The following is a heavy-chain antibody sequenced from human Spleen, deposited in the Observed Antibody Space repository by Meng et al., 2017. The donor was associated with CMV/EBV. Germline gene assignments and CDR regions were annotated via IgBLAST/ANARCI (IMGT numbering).Heavy chain of an antibody. V-gene: IGHV4-38-2*02. CDR3: ARGAAGEGTFGY. D-gene: IGHD1-1*01. CDR1: GYSISSGYY. J-gene: IGHJ4*02. Sequence: SETLSLTCTVSGYSISSGYYWGWIRQPPGKGLEWIGTIYYSGSTYYNPSLKSRVTVSADMSKNQFSLRLTSVTAADTAVYYCARGAAGEGTFGYWGQGTLVTVSS. CDR2: IYYSGST.